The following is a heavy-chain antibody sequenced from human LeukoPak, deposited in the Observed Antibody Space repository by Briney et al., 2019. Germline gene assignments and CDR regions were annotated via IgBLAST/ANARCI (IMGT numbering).Heavy chain of an antibody. CDR2: INPNSGGT. CDR3: ARVRGGNNYHFDY. V-gene: IGHV1-2*02. CDR1: GYTFTDYY. D-gene: IGHD1-26*01. J-gene: IGHJ4*02. Sequence: ASVKVSCKASGYTFTDYYMHWVRQAPGQGLEWMGWINPNSGGTNYAQKFQSRVTMTRDTSITTGYMELGRLRSDDTAVYYCARVRGGNNYHFDYWGQGTLVTVSS.